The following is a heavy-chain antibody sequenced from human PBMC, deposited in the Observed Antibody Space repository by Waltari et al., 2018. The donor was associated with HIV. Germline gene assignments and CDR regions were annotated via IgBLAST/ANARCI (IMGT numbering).Heavy chain of an antibody. CDR3: CRGVSSDR. V-gene: IGHV3-11*01. Sequence: QVKLVESGGGWVKPVGSLRLSCAATDFVFSDFFMTWMRQSPGKGPEWVGYISGSGTISFYADSVRGRFTISRDNANNSLYLQMNSLRDEDTAIYYCCRGVSSDRWGQGTLVTVSS. J-gene: IGHJ5*02. CDR1: DFVFSDFF. CDR2: ISGSGTIS. D-gene: IGHD2-2*01.